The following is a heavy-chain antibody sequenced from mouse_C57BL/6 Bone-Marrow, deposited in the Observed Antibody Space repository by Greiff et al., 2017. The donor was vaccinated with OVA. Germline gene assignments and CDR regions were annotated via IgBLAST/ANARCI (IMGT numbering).Heavy chain of an antibody. Sequence: EVKLMESGPGLVKPSQSLSLTCSVTGYSITSGYYWNWIRQFPGNKLEWMGYISYDGSNNYNPSLKNRISITRDTSKNQFFLKLNSVTTEDTATYYCARLGWLLEGFDYWGQGTTLTVSS. CDR3: ARLGWLLEGFDY. CDR1: GYSITSGYY. D-gene: IGHD2-3*01. CDR2: ISYDGSN. J-gene: IGHJ2*01. V-gene: IGHV3-6*01.